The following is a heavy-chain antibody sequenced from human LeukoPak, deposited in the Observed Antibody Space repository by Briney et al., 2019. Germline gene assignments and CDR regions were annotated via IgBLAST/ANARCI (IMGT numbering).Heavy chain of an antibody. V-gene: IGHV3-30-3*01. Sequence: PGGSLRLSCAASGFTFSSYAMHWVRQAPGKGLEWVAVISYDGSNKYYADSVKGRFTISRDNSKNTLYLQMNSLRAEDTAVYYSARDKAPYYYDSSGFLDAFDIWGQGTMVTVSS. CDR3: ARDKAPYYYDSSGFLDAFDI. D-gene: IGHD3-22*01. J-gene: IGHJ3*02. CDR2: ISYDGSNK. CDR1: GFTFSSYA.